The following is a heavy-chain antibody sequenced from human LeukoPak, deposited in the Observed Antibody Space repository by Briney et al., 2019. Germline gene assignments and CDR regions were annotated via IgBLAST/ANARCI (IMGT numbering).Heavy chain of an antibody. J-gene: IGHJ5*02. CDR2: INTNTGNP. D-gene: IGHD5-12*01. Sequence: GASVKVSCKASGYTFTTYAMNWVRQAPGQGLEWMGWINTNTGNPTYAQGFTGRFVFSLDTSVSTAYLQISSLKAEDTAVYYCARNPTGIYSGYDYGWFDPWGQGTLVTVSS. CDR3: ARNPTGIYSGYDYGWFDP. CDR1: GYTFTTYA. V-gene: IGHV7-4-1*02.